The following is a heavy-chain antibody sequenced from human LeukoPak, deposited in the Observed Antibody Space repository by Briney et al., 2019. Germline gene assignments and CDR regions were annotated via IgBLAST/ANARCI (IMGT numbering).Heavy chain of an antibody. CDR3: ARGDDAFDI. CDR2: ISSSGSTI. Sequence: GGSLRLSCAASGFTFSSYEMNWVRQAPGKGLEWVSYISSSGSTIYYADSVKGRFTISRDNAKDSLYLQMNSLRAEDTAVYYCARGDDAFDIWGQGTMVTVSS. V-gene: IGHV3-48*03. J-gene: IGHJ3*02. CDR1: GFTFSSYE.